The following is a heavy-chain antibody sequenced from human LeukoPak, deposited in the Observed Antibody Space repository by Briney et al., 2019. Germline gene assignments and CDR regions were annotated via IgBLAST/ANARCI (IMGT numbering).Heavy chain of an antibody. V-gene: IGHV4-34*01. CDR2: INHSGST. CDR3: ARGGDMVRGVNGYWYFDL. Sequence: PSETLSLICAVYGGSFSGYYWSWIRQPPGKGREWVGEINHSGSTNYNPSLKRRVTISVDTSKNQFFLKLSSVTAADTAVYYCARGGDMVRGVNGYWYFDLWGRGTLVTVSS. J-gene: IGHJ2*01. CDR1: GGSFSGYY. D-gene: IGHD3-10*01.